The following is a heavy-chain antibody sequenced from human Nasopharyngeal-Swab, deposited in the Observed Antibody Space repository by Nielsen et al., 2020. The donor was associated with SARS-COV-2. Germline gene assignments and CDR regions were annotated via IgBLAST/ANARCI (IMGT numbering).Heavy chain of an antibody. Sequence: RQAPGKGLEWLGSIYYAGSSSYSGRTYYNPSLENRVTISVDTSKNRFSLKVNSVTAADTAVYYCARHQDDFWSGYFVFDCWGQGALVTVSS. J-gene: IGHJ4*02. CDR2: IYYAGSSSYSGRT. V-gene: IGHV4-39*01. D-gene: IGHD3-3*01. CDR3: ARHQDDFWSGYFVFDC.